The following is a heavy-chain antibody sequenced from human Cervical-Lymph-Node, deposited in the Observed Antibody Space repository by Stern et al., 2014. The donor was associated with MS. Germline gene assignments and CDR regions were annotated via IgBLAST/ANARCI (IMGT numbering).Heavy chain of an antibody. CDR3: AKDHSSSETGYFDY. Sequence: VQLVESGGGVVQPGRSLRLSCAASGFTFSSYGMHWVRQAPGKGLEWVAVISYDGSNKYYADSVKGRFTISRDNSKNTLYLQMNSLRAEDTAVYYCAKDHSSSETGYFDYWGQGTLVTVSS. J-gene: IGHJ4*02. CDR2: ISYDGSNK. D-gene: IGHD6-13*01. CDR1: GFTFSSYG. V-gene: IGHV3-30*18.